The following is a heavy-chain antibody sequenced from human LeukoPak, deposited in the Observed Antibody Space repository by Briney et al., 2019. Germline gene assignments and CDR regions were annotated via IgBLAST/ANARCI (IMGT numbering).Heavy chain of an antibody. Sequence: GGSLRLSCAASGFTFNNNVMNWVRQAPGKGLEWVSVIDGGGVTTYYADSVKGRFAISRDNSKNTLYLQMNSLRAEDTAVYYCAKGLGDYPAYWGQGTLVTVSS. V-gene: IGHV3-23*01. J-gene: IGHJ4*02. CDR2: IDGGGVTT. CDR1: GFTFNNNV. CDR3: AKGLGDYPAY.